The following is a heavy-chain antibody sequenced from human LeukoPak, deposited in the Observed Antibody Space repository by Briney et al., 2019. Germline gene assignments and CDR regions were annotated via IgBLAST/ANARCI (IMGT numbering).Heavy chain of an antibody. CDR2: INPDSGGT. CDR1: GYSFTDYY. V-gene: IGHV1-2*02. CDR3: ARALKQAAAGPRYYYYYYMDV. J-gene: IGHJ6*03. D-gene: IGHD6-13*01. Sequence: GASVKVSCKASGYSFTDYYMHWVRQAPGQGLEWMGWINPDSGGTNYAQKFQGRVTMTRDTSISTAYMELSSLRSDDTAVYYCARALKQAAAGPRYYYYYYMDVWGKGTTVTISS.